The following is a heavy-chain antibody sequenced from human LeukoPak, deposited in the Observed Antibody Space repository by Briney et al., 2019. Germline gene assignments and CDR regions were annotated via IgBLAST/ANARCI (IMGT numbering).Heavy chain of an antibody. Sequence: PSETLSLTCTVSGGSISSYYWSWIRQPPGKGLEWIGYIYYSGSTNYNPSLKSRVTISVDTSKNQFSLKLSSVTAADTAVYYCARGGARGSYYCDYWGQGTLVTVSS. CDR1: GGSISSYY. J-gene: IGHJ4*02. CDR2: IYYSGST. D-gene: IGHD1-26*01. CDR3: ARGGARGSYYCDY. V-gene: IGHV4-59*01.